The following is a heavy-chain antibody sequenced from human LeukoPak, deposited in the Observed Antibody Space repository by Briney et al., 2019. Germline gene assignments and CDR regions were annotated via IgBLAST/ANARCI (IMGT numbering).Heavy chain of an antibody. J-gene: IGHJ4*02. Sequence: GGSLRLSCAASGFTFDDYAMHWVRQAPGKGLQWVAAISYDESNKFYVESVKGRFTISRDNSKSTLYLQMNSLRDDDSAAYFCARVYLERLTAGYFDHWGQGTQVTVSP. CDR3: ARVYLERLTAGYFDH. CDR2: ISYDESNK. V-gene: IGHV3-30*03. D-gene: IGHD2-8*01. CDR1: GFTFDDYA.